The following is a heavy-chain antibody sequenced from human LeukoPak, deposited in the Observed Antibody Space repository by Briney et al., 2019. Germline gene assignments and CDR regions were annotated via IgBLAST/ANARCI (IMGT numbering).Heavy chain of an antibody. CDR2: INQDGSET. Sequence: GGSLRLSCVGSGFTFSTSWMNWVRQAPGKGPEYVAYINQDGSETNYVDSVKGRFTISRDNTRNSLFLHMNSLRAEDTAVYYCARGVGPGGVTMHYGGGETLVTVSS. D-gene: IGHD4-11*01. J-gene: IGHJ4*02. V-gene: IGHV3-7*03. CDR1: GFTFSTSW. CDR3: ARGVGPGGVTMHY.